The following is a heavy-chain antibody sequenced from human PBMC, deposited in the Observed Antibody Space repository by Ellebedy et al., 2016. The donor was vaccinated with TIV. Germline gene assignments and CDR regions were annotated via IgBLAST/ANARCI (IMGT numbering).Heavy chain of an antibody. J-gene: IGHJ6*02. CDR2: IIPIFGTA. CDR1: GGTFSSYA. D-gene: IGHD3-10*01. CDR3: AREGAEGDYYGSGRGYYYYYGMDV. Sequence: SVKVSCXASGGTFSSYAISWVRQAPGQGLEWMGGIIPIFGTANYAQKFQGRVTITADESTSTAYMELSSLRSEDTAVYYCAREGAEGDYYGSGRGYYYYYGMDVWGQGTTVTVSS. V-gene: IGHV1-69*13.